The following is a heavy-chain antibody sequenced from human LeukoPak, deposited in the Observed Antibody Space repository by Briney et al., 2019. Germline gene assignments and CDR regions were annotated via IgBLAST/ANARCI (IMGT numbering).Heavy chain of an antibody. CDR3: VRGTSHWYGVDY. Sequence: PGGSLRLSCGASGFTFSNSWMHWVRQAPGKGLVWVSYMNGDGSTISHADSVKGRFTMSRDNARNTLHLDMNSLREEDTAVYFCVRGTSHWYGVDYWGQGTLVTVSS. CDR1: GFTFSNSW. CDR2: MNGDGSTI. V-gene: IGHV3-74*01. J-gene: IGHJ4*02. D-gene: IGHD2-2*01.